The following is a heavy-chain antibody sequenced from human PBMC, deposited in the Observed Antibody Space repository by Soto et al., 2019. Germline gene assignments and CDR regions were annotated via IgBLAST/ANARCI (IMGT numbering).Heavy chain of an antibody. CDR2: VWYDGNIK. D-gene: IGHD1-1*01. CDR1: GFTFSSYV. J-gene: IGHJ6*02. Sequence: RRSLRLSCAASGFTFSSYVMHWGRQAPGKGLEWVAVVWYDGNIKYYADTVKGRFTISRDNSKNTLYLQMDSLRVEDTATYYCVRGTPTPGLDIWGRVTTVTVSS. V-gene: IGHV3-33*01. CDR3: VRGTPTPGLDI.